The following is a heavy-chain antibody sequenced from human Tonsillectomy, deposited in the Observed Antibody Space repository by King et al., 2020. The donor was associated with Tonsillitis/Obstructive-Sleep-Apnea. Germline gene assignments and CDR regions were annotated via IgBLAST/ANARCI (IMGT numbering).Heavy chain of an antibody. D-gene: IGHD7-27*01. V-gene: IGHV3-48*02. CDR2: IGGSGSTI. J-gene: IGHJ4*02. Sequence: VQLVESGGGLVQPGGSLRLSCAASGFTFSSYSMNWVRQAPGKGLEWISYIGGSGSTIHDADSVKGRFTISRDNAKNPLYLQMNSLRDEDTAVYYCARQGHWGEVDYWGQGTLVTVSS. CDR3: ARQGHWGEVDY. CDR1: GFTFSSYS.